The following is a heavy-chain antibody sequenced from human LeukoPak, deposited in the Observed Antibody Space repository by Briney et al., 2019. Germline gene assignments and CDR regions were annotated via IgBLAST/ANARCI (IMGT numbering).Heavy chain of an antibody. V-gene: IGHV1-2*02. CDR3: ARVEAGYSSSFDY. CDR2: INPNSGGT. D-gene: IGHD6-13*01. CDR1: GYTFTTYG. J-gene: IGHJ4*02. Sequence: ASVKVSCKASGYTFTTYGISWVRQAPGQGLEWMGWINPNSGGTNYAQKFQGRVTMTRDTSISTAHMELSRLRSDDTAVYYCARVEAGYSSSFDYWGQGTLVTVSS.